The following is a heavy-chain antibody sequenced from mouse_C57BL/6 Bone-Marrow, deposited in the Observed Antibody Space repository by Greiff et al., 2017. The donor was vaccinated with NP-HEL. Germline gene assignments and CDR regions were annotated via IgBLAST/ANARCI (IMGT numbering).Heavy chain of an antibody. CDR2: IYPGDGDT. CDR3: ARVGGNFYWYFDV. CDR1: GYAFSSSW. V-gene: IGHV1-82*01. Sequence: QVQLQQSGPELVKPGASVKISCKASGYAFSSSWMNWVKQRPGKGLEWIGRIYPGDGDTNYNGKFKGKATLTADKSSSTAYMQLSSLTSEDSAVYFCARVGGNFYWYFDVWGTGTTVTVSS. J-gene: IGHJ1*03. D-gene: IGHD2-1*01.